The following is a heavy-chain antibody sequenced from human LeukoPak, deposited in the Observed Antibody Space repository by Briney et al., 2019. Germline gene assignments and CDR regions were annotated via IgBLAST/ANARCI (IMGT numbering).Heavy chain of an antibody. Sequence: GGALRLSCVASGFTFITYGMHWVRHAPGKGLEWVAVIWYEGSNKYYADSVKERLSSYRDNSKTTLYLQMNSLRAEDTALYYCARDIESSHPEYWFDPWGRGTLVTVSS. V-gene: IGHV3-33*01. CDR2: IWYEGSNK. CDR1: GFTFITYG. D-gene: IGHD6-6*01. J-gene: IGHJ5*02. CDR3: ARDIESSHPEYWFDP.